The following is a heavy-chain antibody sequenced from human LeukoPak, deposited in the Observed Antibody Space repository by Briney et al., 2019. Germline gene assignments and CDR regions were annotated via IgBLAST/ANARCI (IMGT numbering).Heavy chain of an antibody. J-gene: IGHJ4*02. Sequence: GALRLSCAASGFTFSSYWMHWVRQAPGEGLVWVSRINSDGSSTSYADSVKGRFTISRDNAKNTLYLQMNSLRAEDTAVYYCARGYYDFWSGYSTWYDYWGQGTLVTVSS. V-gene: IGHV3-74*01. CDR1: GFTFSSYW. CDR2: INSDGSST. D-gene: IGHD3-3*01. CDR3: ARGYYDFWSGYSTWYDY.